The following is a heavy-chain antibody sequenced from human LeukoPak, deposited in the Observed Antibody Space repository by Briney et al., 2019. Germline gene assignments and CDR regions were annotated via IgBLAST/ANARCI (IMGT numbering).Heavy chain of an antibody. J-gene: IGHJ6*01. CDR2: IKQDGSEK. D-gene: IGHD1-1*01. CDR1: GFAFTRNW. Sequence: PGGSLRLSCAASGFAFTRNWMSWVRQAPGKGLEWVANIKQDGSEKYYVDSVRGRFTISRDNAKSSLYLQMNSLRAEDTAAYFCVRDWNDDGVGHGMDVWGQGTTVTVSS. CDR3: VRDWNDDGVGHGMDV. V-gene: IGHV3-7*05.